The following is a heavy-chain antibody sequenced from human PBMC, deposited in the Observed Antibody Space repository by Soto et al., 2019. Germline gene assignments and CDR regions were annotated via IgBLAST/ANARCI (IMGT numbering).Heavy chain of an antibody. Sequence: EVQLVESGGGLVNPGGSLRLYCAASGFTFSSYSMNWVRQAPGKGLEWVSSISSSSSYIYYADSVKGRCTISRDNAKKSLYLQINTLRAEDMAVYYWARRGEAAAITPAYYYDGMDVWGQGTTVTVSS. CDR1: GFTFSSYS. J-gene: IGHJ6*02. CDR2: ISSSSSYI. CDR3: ARRGEAAAITPAYYYDGMDV. D-gene: IGHD6-13*01. V-gene: IGHV3-21*01.